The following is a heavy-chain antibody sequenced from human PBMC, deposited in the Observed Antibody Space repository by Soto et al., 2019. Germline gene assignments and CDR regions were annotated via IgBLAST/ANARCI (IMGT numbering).Heavy chain of an antibody. J-gene: IGHJ4*02. CDR1: GFIFSDFY. CDR3: ARDTFNYYDSSGYYFHGFDS. CDR2: IASSTNYT. Sequence: QVHLVESGGGLVKPGGSLRLSCEASGFIFSDFYMTWIRQAPGKGLGWVSYIASSTNYTNYADSVKGRFTISRDNAKNYLQLQMNSLRAEDTAIYYCARDTFNYYDSSGYYFHGFDSWGQGTLVTVSP. V-gene: IGHV3-11*05. D-gene: IGHD3-22*01.